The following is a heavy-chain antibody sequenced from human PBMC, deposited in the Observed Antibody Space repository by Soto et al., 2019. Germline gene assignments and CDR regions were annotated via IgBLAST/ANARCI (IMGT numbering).Heavy chain of an antibody. CDR2: IKQDGSEK. CDR1: GFTFSSYW. J-gene: IGHJ4*02. D-gene: IGHD5-18*01. CDR3: ARDLDTAMVREFFYGY. Sequence: GGSLRLSCAASGFTFSSYWMSWVRQAPGKGLEWVANIKQDGSEKYYVDSVKGRFTISRDNAKNSLYLQMNSLRAEDTAVYYCARDLDTAMVREFFYGYWGQGTLVTVPQ. V-gene: IGHV3-7*03.